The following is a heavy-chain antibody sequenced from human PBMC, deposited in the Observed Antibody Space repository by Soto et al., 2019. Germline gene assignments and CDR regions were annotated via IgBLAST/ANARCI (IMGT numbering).Heavy chain of an antibody. CDR2: ISGSGGST. D-gene: IGHD2-8*01. V-gene: IGHV3-23*01. J-gene: IGHJ3*02. Sequence: GGSLRLSCAASGFTFSSYAMSWVRQAPGKGLEWVSAISGSGGSTYYADSVKGRFTISRDNSMNTLYLQMNSLRAEDTAVYYCAKDIVLTVYAINGLPEAFEIWGQGRMVTVSS. CDR3: AKDIVLTVYAINGLPEAFEI. CDR1: GFTFSSYA.